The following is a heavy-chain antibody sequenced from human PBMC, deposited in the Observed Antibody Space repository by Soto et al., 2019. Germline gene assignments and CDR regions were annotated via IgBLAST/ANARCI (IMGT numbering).Heavy chain of an antibody. CDR1: GDTFKNCV. CDR2: IIPLFGTT. CDR3: AVELGFRKLSVV. V-gene: IGHV1-69*01. D-gene: IGHD1-7*01. Sequence: QVQLVQSGVEVRRPGSSVKVSCKASGDTFKNCVISWVRQAPGQGLEWMGGIIPLFGTTDFAQRFQGRLTITTDESTTTAYMELSRLTSEDTATYYCAVELGFRKLSVVWGQGTTVIVSS. J-gene: IGHJ6*02.